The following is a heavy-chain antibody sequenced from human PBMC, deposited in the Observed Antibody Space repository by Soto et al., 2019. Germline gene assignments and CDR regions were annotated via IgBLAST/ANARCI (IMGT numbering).Heavy chain of an antibody. CDR3: AKEYYDILTIDY. CDR2: ISGSGDTT. Sequence: GGSLRLSCTASGVSFSTYAMTWVRQAPGKGLEWVSAISGSGDTTDYADSVKGRFTISRDKSKNTMYLQMNSLRAEDTAVYFCAKEYYDILTIDYWGQGTLVTVSS. CDR1: GVSFSTYA. D-gene: IGHD3-9*01. J-gene: IGHJ4*02. V-gene: IGHV3-23*01.